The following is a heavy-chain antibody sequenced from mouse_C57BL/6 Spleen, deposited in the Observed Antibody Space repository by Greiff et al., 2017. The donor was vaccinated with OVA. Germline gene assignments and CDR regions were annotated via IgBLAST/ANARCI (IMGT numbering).Heavy chain of an antibody. V-gene: IGHV1-19*01. D-gene: IGHD2-3*01. Sequence: VQLKQSGPVLVKPGASVKMSCKASGYTFTDYYMNWVKQSHGKSLEWIGVINPYNGGTSYNKKFKGKATLTVDKSSSTAYMELNSLTSEDSAVYYSARSFDDGYPLAMDYWGQGTSVTVSS. CDR1: GYTFTDYY. CDR3: ARSFDDGYPLAMDY. J-gene: IGHJ4*01. CDR2: INPYNGGT.